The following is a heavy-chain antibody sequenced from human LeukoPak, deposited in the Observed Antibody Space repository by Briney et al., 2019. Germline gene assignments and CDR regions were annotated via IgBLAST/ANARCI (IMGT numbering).Heavy chain of an antibody. D-gene: IGHD5-18*01. CDR1: GITFSNSA. CDR2: ITKSGDQT. Sequence: GGSLRLSCVPSGITFSNSALSWVRQAPGKGLEWVATITKSGDQTYYADSVRGLFTISRDISKSTLYLQMNSLRAEDTAVYYCARSTRRDTEVALAEYFQHWGQGTLVTVSS. CDR3: ARSTRRDTEVALAEYFQH. V-gene: IGHV3-23*01. J-gene: IGHJ1*01.